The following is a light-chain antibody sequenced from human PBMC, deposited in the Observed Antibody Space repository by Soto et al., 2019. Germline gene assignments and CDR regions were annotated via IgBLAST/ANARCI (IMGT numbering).Light chain of an antibody. CDR3: QQYGSFTRYT. CDR1: QSVSSSY. Sequence: EIVLTQSPGTLSLSPGERATLSCRASQSVSSSYLAWYQQKPGQAPRLLIYGASSRATGIPDRFSGSGSGTDFTLTISRLEPEDFAVYYCQQYGSFTRYTFGQGTKLEIK. V-gene: IGKV3-20*01. CDR2: GAS. J-gene: IGKJ2*01.